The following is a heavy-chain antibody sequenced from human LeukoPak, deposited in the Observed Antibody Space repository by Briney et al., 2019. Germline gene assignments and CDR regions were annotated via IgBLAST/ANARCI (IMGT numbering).Heavy chain of an antibody. Sequence: KTSETLSLTCTVSGGSISSSSYYWGWIRQPPGKGLEWIGSIYYSGSTYYNPSLKSRVTISVDTSKNQFSLKLSSVTAADTAVYYCARAVATIARWVYYFDYWGQGTLVTVSS. CDR1: GGSISSSSYY. CDR2: IYYSGST. V-gene: IGHV4-39*01. D-gene: IGHD5-24*01. J-gene: IGHJ4*02. CDR3: ARAVATIARWVYYFDY.